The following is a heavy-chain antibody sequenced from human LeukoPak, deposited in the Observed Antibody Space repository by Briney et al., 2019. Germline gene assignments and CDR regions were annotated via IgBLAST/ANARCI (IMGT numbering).Heavy chain of an antibody. D-gene: IGHD6-13*01. Sequence: SQTLSLTCAISGDSASSNSAAWNWIRQSPSRGLEWLGRTYYRSKWYNDYAVSVKSRITINPDTSKNQFSLKLSSVTAADTAVYYCARGGVPFSGIAAAVPFDYWSQGTLVTVSS. CDR3: ARGGVPFSGIAAAVPFDY. CDR2: TYYRSKWYN. J-gene: IGHJ4*02. CDR1: GDSASSNSAA. V-gene: IGHV6-1*01.